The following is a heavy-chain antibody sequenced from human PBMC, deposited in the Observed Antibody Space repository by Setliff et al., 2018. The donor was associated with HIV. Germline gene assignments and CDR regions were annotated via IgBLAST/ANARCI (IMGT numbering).Heavy chain of an antibody. V-gene: IGHV4-38-2*02. CDR1: SASINSGSNY. J-gene: IGHJ4*02. CDR3: ARLMPNWDYFDY. D-gene: IGHD2-2*01. Sequence: SETLSLTCTVSSASINSGSNYWNWIRQPPGKGLEWIGEINHSGSTNYNPSLKSRVAISVDTSKNQFSLQLSSVTAADTALYFCARLMPNWDYFDYWGQGTQVTV. CDR2: INHSGST.